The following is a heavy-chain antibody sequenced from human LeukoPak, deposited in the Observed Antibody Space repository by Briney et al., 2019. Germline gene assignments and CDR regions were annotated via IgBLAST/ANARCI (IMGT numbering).Heavy chain of an antibody. D-gene: IGHD6-6*01. V-gene: IGHV3-30*02. Sequence: GGSLRLSCAASGFTFSSYGMHWVRQAPGKWLEWVAYLRNDGKTNSYIDSVKGRFTVSRDNSKNTLFLQLNSLRADDTALYYCAKDQLSGATSSGSFYSWGLGTPVAVSS. CDR1: GFTFSSYG. CDR2: LRNDGKTN. J-gene: IGHJ4*02. CDR3: AKDQLSGATSSGSFYS.